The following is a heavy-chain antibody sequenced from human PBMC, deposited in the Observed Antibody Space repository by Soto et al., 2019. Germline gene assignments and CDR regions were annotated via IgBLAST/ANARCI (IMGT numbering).Heavy chain of an antibody. CDR2: ISPMCGKA. J-gene: IGHJ4*02. Sequence: QVQLLQSGAEVKRPGSSVKVSCKASGGTFNNYAINCVRQAPGQGLEWMGDISPMCGKANYAQKFQGRVKITADDATATAYLELSSMRSEDTALYYCAREVDGHPPVFGFWGQGCLITVSS. D-gene: IGHD2-8*01. CDR1: GGTFNNYA. V-gene: IGHV1-69*01. CDR3: AREVDGHPPVFGF.